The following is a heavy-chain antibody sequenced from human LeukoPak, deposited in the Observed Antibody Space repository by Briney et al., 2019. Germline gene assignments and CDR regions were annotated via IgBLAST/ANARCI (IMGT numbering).Heavy chain of an antibody. Sequence: SVKVSCKASGGTFSSYAISWVRQAPGQGLEWMGRIIPILGIANYARKFQGRVTITADKSTSTAYMELSSLRSEDTAVYYCARVRCSGGSCYYFQHWGQGTLVTVSS. CDR3: ARVRCSGGSCYYFQH. J-gene: IGHJ1*01. CDR2: IIPILGIA. D-gene: IGHD2-15*01. V-gene: IGHV1-69*04. CDR1: GGTFSSYA.